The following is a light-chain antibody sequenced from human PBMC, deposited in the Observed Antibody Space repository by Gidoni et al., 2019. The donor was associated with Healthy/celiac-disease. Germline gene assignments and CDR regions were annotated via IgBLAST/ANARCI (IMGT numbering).Light chain of an antibody. V-gene: IGKV1-39*01. CDR3: QQSYSTPPYT. CDR1: QSISSY. J-gene: IGKJ2*01. Sequence: DLQMTQSPSSLSASVGDRVTITCRASQSISSYLNWYQQKPGKAPKRLIYAASSLQSGVPSRFSGSGYGTDFTLTSSSLQPEDFATYYCQQSYSTPPYTFGQGTKLEIK. CDR2: AAS.